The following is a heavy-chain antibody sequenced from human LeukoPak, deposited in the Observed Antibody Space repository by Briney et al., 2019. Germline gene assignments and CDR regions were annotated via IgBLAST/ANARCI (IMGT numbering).Heavy chain of an antibody. CDR1: GGSISSYY. CDR2: NYYSGST. D-gene: IGHD6-13*01. J-gene: IGHJ6*02. V-gene: IGHV4-59*01. Sequence: SETLSLTCSVSGGSISSYYWSWIRQPPRKGLEWIGYNYYSGSTNYNPSLKSRVTISVDTSKNQFSLKLSSVTAADTAVYYCARGPASSWDYYYYGMDVWGQGTTVTVSS. CDR3: ARGPASSWDYYYYGMDV.